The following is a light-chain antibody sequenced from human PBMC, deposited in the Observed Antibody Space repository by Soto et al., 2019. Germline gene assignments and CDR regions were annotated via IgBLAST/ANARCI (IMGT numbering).Light chain of an antibody. CDR1: QSLSSSY. V-gene: IGKV3-20*01. CDR3: QQYGISPSYT. Sequence: EIVLTQSPGALSLSPGEGATLSCRASQSLSSSYVAWYQQKVGQPPRLLIYGASNRATGIPDRFSGSWSGTEFTLTISRLEPEDFAVYYCQQYGISPSYTFAQGTKVHIK. CDR2: GAS. J-gene: IGKJ2*01.